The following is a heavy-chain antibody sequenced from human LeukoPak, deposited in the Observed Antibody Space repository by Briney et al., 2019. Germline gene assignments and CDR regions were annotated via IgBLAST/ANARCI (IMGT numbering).Heavy chain of an antibody. Sequence: PGGSLRLSCAASGFTLKTYSMNWVRQAPGKGLEWVSSISSSSSYIYYADSVKGRFTISRDNAKNSLYLQMNSLRAEDTAVYYCAKDSYSSSWLNYNYYYYYMDVWGKGTTVTVSS. J-gene: IGHJ6*03. CDR1: GFTLKTYS. D-gene: IGHD6-13*01. CDR2: ISSSSSYI. V-gene: IGHV3-21*04. CDR3: AKDSYSSSWLNYNYYYYYMDV.